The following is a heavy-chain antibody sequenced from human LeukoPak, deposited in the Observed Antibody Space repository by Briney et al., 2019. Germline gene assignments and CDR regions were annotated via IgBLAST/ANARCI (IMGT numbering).Heavy chain of an antibody. Sequence: GGSLRLSCAASGFTVSTNYMSWVRQAPGKGLEWVSVIYSGGTTYYADSVKGRFTISRDTSKNTLYLQMNSLRAEDTAVYYCARDRGGSRSDCWGQGTLVTASS. CDR1: GFTVSTNY. J-gene: IGHJ4*02. CDR3: ARDRGGSRSDC. CDR2: IYSGGTT. V-gene: IGHV3-66*01. D-gene: IGHD6-13*01.